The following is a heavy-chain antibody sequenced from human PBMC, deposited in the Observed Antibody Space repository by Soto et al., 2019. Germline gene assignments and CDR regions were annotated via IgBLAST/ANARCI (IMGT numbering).Heavy chain of an antibody. V-gene: IGHV4-31*03. CDR3: AIDVRGDYGDYTYYYYYYYMDV. D-gene: IGHD4-17*01. J-gene: IGHJ6*03. CDR1: GGSISSGGYY. CDR2: IYYSGST. Sequence: SETLSLTCTVSGGSISSGGYYWSWIRQHPGKGLEWIGYIYYSGSTYYNTSLKSRVTISVDTSKNQFSLKLSSVTAADTAVYYCAIDVRGDYGDYTYYYYYYYMDVWGKGTTVTVSS.